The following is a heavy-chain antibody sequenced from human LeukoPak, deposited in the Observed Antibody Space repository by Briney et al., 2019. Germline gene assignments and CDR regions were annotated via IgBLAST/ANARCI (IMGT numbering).Heavy chain of an antibody. J-gene: IGHJ6*02. Sequence: PSETLSLTCTVSGGSISSYYWSWIRQPPGKGLEWIGYIYYSGSTNYNPSLKSRVTISVDTPKNQFSLKLSSVTAADTAVYYCARAAGTANYYYGMDVWGQGTTVTVSS. CDR1: GGSISSYY. CDR2: IYYSGST. V-gene: IGHV4-59*01. D-gene: IGHD6-13*01. CDR3: ARAAGTANYYYGMDV.